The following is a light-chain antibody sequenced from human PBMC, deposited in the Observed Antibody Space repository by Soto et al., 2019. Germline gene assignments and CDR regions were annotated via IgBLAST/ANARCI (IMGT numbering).Light chain of an antibody. CDR3: QQYDSGSG. J-gene: IGKJ4*01. V-gene: IGKV3D-15*01. CDR2: AAS. CDR1: ESVSTN. Sequence: EIVMTQSPATLSVSPGDRATLSCRASESVSTNLAWYQQKPGQAPRLLIYAASARATGIPARFTGSGSGTEFTLTISSLQSEDFAVYYCQQYDSGSGFGGGTKVEIK.